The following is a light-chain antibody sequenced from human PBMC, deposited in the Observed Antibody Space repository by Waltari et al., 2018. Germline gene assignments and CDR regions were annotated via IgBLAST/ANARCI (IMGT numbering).Light chain of an antibody. CDR1: KSVLYSSNNKNY. J-gene: IGKJ1*01. Sequence: DIVMTQSPEFLAVPLGERATINCKSSKSVLYSSNNKNYLAWYQQKPGQRPKLLIHWASNRESGVPDRFSGSGSGTDFTLTIISLQAEDVAVYYCQQYYAVRRTFGQGTKVEV. V-gene: IGKV4-1*01. CDR3: QQYYAVRRT. CDR2: WAS.